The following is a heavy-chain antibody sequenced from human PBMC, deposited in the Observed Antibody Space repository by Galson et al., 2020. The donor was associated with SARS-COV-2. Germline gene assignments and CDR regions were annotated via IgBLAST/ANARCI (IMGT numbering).Heavy chain of an antibody. CDR3: ARETDDHPSSWYDY. CDR2: ISYDGTTK. Sequence: QHGEPLKIYCAASGFKFSSSTMHWVRPAPGKGLESVAIISYDGTTKYKSDSVKGRFTISRDNSKNTLYLQMNSLRPDDTAVYYCARETDDHPSSWYDYWGQGTLVTVSS. CDR1: GFKFSSST. V-gene: IGHV3-30*04. D-gene: IGHD6-13*01. J-gene: IGHJ4*02.